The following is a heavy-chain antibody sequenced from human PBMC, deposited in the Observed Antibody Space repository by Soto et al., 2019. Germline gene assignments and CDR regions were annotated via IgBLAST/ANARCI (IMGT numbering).Heavy chain of an antibody. V-gene: IGHV1-69*12. D-gene: IGHD2-21*02. Sequence: QVQLVQSGAEVKKPGSSVKVSCKASGGTFSSYAISWVRQAPGQGLEWMGGIIPIFGTTNYAQKFQGRVTVTVDESTSTANMELSSLRSEDTAVYYCAREGYCGGDCSIIFRHWGQGTLVTVSS. CDR3: AREGYCGGDCSIIFRH. CDR1: GGTFSSYA. J-gene: IGHJ1*01. CDR2: IIPIFGTT.